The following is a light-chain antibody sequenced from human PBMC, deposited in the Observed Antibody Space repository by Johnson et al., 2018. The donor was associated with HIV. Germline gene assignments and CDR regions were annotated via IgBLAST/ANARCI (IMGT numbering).Light chain of an antibody. J-gene: IGLJ1*01. Sequence: QSVLTQPPSVSAAPGQRVTISCSGGIANIGNNYVSWYQQLPGTAPKLLIYEHNKRPSGIPDRFSGSKSGTSATLDISGLQTGDEADYYCGTWDSGLSAGVFGTWTNVTVL. V-gene: IGLV1-51*02. CDR2: EHN. CDR3: GTWDSGLSAGV. CDR1: IANIGNNY.